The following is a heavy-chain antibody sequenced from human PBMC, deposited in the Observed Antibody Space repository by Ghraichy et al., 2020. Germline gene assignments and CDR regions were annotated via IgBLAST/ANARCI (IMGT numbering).Heavy chain of an antibody. J-gene: IGHJ6*02. CDR3: ARRLYGITTAYYYGMDV. D-gene: IGHD3-16*01. V-gene: IGHV3-66*04. Sequence: LSLTCAASGFTVSTKYMSWVRQAPGKGLEWVSVIYDDGTTYYIDSVKGRFTISRDNSRNTLYLQMNSLTDEDAAVYYCARRLYGITTAYYYGMDVWGQGTTVTVSS. CDR1: GFTVSTKY. CDR2: IYDDGTT.